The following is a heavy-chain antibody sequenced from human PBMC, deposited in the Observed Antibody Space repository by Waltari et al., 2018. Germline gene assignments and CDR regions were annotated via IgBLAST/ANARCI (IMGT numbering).Heavy chain of an antibody. J-gene: IGHJ6*04. Sequence: QVQLVQSGAEVKKPGASVKVSCKASGYTFTGYYMHWVRQAPGQGLEWMGWINPNSGGTNYAQMFQGRVTMTRDTSISTAYMELSRLRSDDTAVYYCARDRQMAAITPQRMDVWGEGTTVTISS. CDR2: INPNSGGT. V-gene: IGHV1-2*02. CDR1: GYTFTGYY. CDR3: ARDRQMAAITPQRMDV. D-gene: IGHD5-12*01.